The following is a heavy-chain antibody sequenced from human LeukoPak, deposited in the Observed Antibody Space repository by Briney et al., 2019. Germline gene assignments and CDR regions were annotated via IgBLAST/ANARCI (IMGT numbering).Heavy chain of an antibody. J-gene: IGHJ4*02. CDR3: ARDLDSIAWYGGSDF. V-gene: IGHV3-11*04. Sequence: GGSLRLSCAASGFTFSDYYFIWVRQAPGKGLEWVSYIGSSGGTIYYADSVKGRFTISRDNAKNSLYLQMNSLRADDTAVYYCARDLDSIAWYGGSDFWGQGTLVTVSS. D-gene: IGHD6-19*01. CDR2: IGSSGGTI. CDR1: GFTFSDYY.